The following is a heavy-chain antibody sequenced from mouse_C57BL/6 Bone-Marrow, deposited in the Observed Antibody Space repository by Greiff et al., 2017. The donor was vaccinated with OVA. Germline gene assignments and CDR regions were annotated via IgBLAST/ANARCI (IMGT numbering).Heavy chain of an antibody. CDR2: IWGDGST. J-gene: IGHJ4*01. Sequence: QVQLQQSGPGLVAPSQSLSITCTVSGFSLTSYGVSWVRQPPGKGLEWLGVIWGDGSTNYHSALISRLSISKDNSKSQVFLKLNSLQTDDTATYYCAKEGKIYYYGSSLYYYAMDYWGQGTSVTVSS. V-gene: IGHV2-3*01. D-gene: IGHD1-1*01. CDR3: AKEGKIYYYGSSLYYYAMDY. CDR1: GFSLTSYG.